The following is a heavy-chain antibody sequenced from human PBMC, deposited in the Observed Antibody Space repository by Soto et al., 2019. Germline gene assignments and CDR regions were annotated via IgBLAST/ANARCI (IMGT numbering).Heavy chain of an antibody. V-gene: IGHV3-30*18. CDR2: ISYDGSDK. Sequence: QEQLVESGGGVVLPGRSLRLSCAASGFTFNTFGMHWVRQAPGKGLEWVAVISYDGSDKYYSDSVRGRFTISRDNSMNTLYLQMNSLRTEDTAVYYCAKSPNFYCSRYHCYKYYFDYWGQGTLVTVSS. CDR3: AKSPNFYCSRYHCYKYYFDY. CDR1: GFTFNTFG. D-gene: IGHD2-2*01. J-gene: IGHJ4*02.